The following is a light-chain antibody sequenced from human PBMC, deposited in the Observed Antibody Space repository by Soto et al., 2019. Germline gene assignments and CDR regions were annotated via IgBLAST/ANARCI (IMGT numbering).Light chain of an antibody. V-gene: IGLV1-44*01. J-gene: IGLJ7*01. CDR1: SSNIGSNT. CDR3: AAWDDSLNGAV. Sequence: QSVLTQPPSASGTPGQRVTISCSGSSSNIGSNTVNWYQHFPGTAPKLLIHSNNQRPSGVPDRFSGSKSGTSASLAISGLQSEDEADYYCAAWDDSLNGAVFGGGTQLTVL. CDR2: SNN.